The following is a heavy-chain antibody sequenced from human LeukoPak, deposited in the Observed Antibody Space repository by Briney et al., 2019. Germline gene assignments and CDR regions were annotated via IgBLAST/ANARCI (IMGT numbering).Heavy chain of an antibody. Sequence: GGSLRLSCAASGFTFGSYGMSWVRQAPGKGLEWVSFITPNADRTSYADSVEGRFTIPRDNPRNTLYMQMNSLRDEDTALYYCAIMRGYYDGSGYWVQWGQGTLVTVSS. CDR2: ITPNADRT. J-gene: IGHJ1*01. D-gene: IGHD3-22*01. CDR1: GFTFGSYG. V-gene: IGHV3-23*01. CDR3: AIMRGYYDGSGYWVQ.